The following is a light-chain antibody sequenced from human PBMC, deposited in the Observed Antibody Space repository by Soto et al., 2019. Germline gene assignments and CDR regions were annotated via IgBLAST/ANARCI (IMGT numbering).Light chain of an antibody. CDR3: QQSLGIPYT. Sequence: DIQMTQSPSALSASVGDRVTITCRASQTISTYLNWYQQKPGKAPKLLIYAASTLQSGVPSRFSGSGSGTDFTLTISSLQPEDFATYYFQQSLGIPYTFGHGTRLEIK. CDR2: AAS. CDR1: QTISTY. V-gene: IGKV1-39*01. J-gene: IGKJ2*01.